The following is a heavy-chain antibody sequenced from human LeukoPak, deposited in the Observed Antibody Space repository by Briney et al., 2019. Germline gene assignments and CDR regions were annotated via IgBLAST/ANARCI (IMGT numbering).Heavy chain of an antibody. J-gene: IGHJ4*02. D-gene: IGHD3-10*01. CDR3: AKDDAWLRFGE. CDR2: ISPSGDIT. CDR1: GFTFSNQG. Sequence: GGTLRLSCAASGFTFSNQGMNWIRQAPGKGLEWVSGISPSGDITYYADSVKGRFTISRDNSKNMVYLQVISLTAEDTAVYYCAKDDAWLRFGEWSQGTLVTVSA. V-gene: IGHV3-23*01.